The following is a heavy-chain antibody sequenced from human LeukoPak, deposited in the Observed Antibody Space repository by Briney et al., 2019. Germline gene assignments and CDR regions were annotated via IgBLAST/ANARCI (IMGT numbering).Heavy chain of an antibody. J-gene: IGHJ4*02. D-gene: IGHD3-22*01. Sequence: GASVKVSCKASGYTFTGYYMHWVRQAPGQGLEWMGWINPNSGGTNYAQKFQGRVTMTRDTSISTAYMELSRLRSDDTAVYYCARTYYYDSSGLLSDYWGQGTLVTVSS. CDR3: ARTYYYDSSGLLSDY. CDR1: GYTFTGYY. CDR2: INPNSGGT. V-gene: IGHV1-2*02.